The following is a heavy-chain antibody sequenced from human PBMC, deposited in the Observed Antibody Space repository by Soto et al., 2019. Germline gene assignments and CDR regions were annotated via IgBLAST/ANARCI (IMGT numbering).Heavy chain of an antibody. CDR1: GDSVSSNSAG. D-gene: IGHD1-1*01. CDR2: TYYKSKWYY. Sequence: QVQLQQSSPGLVKPSQALSLTCDISGDSVSSNSAGWNWIRQTPSSGLEWLGRTYYKSKWYYTYAASVKSRITVSPDTSKSQFSLQLTSVTPEDTAVYYWASGSWDDVSGHYYMDVWDKGTTVTVSS. V-gene: IGHV6-1*01. J-gene: IGHJ6*03. CDR3: ASGSWDDVSGHYYMDV.